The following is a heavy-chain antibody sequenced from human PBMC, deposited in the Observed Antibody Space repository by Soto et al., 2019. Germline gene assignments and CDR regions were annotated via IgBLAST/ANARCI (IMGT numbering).Heavy chain of an antibody. Sequence: GGYLRLSCAASGFSVSSNYMSWVHQAPGKGLEWVSVIYSGGSTYYADSVKGRFTISRDNSKNTLYLQMNSLRAEDTAVYYCASHTFTHDYGDYKYPTGYYYYYMDVWGKGTTVTVSS. V-gene: IGHV3-66*04. CDR3: ASHTFTHDYGDYKYPTGYYYYYMDV. J-gene: IGHJ6*03. CDR2: IYSGGST. CDR1: GFSVSSNY. D-gene: IGHD4-17*01.